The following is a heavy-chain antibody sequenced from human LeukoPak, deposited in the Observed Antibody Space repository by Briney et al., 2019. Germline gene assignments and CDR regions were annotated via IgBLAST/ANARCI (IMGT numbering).Heavy chain of an antibody. J-gene: IGHJ4*02. Sequence: KPSETLSLTCSVSGGSISIYYWSWIRQPPGKGLEWIGNIYNSGSTNYNPSLKSRVTISLDTSKNQFSLKLSSVTAADTAVYYCARHRIVGASPFDYWGQGTLVTVSS. CDR3: ARHRIVGASPFDY. V-gene: IGHV4-59*08. CDR2: IYNSGST. CDR1: GGSISIYY. D-gene: IGHD1-26*01.